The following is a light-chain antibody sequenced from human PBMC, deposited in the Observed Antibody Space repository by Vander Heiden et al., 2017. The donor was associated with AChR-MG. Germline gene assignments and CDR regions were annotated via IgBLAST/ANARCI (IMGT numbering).Light chain of an antibody. CDR3: SSYAGSNNLV. CDR2: EVS. Sequence: QSALTQPPSASGSPGQSVTISCTGTSSDVGGYNYVSWYQQHPGKAPKLMIYEVSKRPSGVPDRFSGSKSGNTASLTVSGLQAEDEADYDCSSYAGSNNLVFGGGTKLTGL. J-gene: IGLJ2*01. V-gene: IGLV2-8*01. CDR1: SSDVGGYNY.